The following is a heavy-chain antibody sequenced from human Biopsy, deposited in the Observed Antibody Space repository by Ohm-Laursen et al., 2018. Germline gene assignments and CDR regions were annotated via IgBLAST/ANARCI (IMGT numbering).Heavy chain of an antibody. Sequence: GTLSPTCTVSGGSFTGHYWSWIRQPPGKGLEWIGHISYTGHTSYNASLKSRVTISVDTSRNHFSLRLSSLTAADTAVYYCARGSNDFGGLYFPRWGQGTLLTVSS. CDR2: ISYTGHT. CDR1: GGSFTGHY. CDR3: ARGSNDFGGLYFPR. D-gene: IGHD4-23*01. J-gene: IGHJ4*02. V-gene: IGHV4-59*11.